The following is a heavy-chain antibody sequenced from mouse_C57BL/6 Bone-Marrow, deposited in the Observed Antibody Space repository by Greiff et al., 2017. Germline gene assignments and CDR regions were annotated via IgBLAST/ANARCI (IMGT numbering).Heavy chain of an antibody. D-gene: IGHD2-5*01. CDR2: ISYDGSN. CDR3: ARDQDSNRFAY. J-gene: IGHJ3*01. V-gene: IGHV3-6*01. Sequence: EVQLVESGPGLVKPSQSLSLTCSVTGYSITSGYYWNWIRQFPGNKLEWMGYISYDGSNNYNPSLKNRISITRDTSKNQFFLKLNSVTTEDTATYYCARDQDSNRFAYWGQGTLVTVSA. CDR1: GYSITSGYY.